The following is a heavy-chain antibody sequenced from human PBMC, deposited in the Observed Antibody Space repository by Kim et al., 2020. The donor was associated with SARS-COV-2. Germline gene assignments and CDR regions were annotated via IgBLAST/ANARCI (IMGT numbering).Heavy chain of an antibody. CDR3: ARDLDIVGAFDL. CDR2: IYNGGST. CDR1: GITVSSNY. V-gene: IGHV3-66*01. J-gene: IGHJ3*01. Sequence: GGSLRLSCAASGITVSSNYMSWVRQAPGKGLEWVAVIYNGGSTYYADSVKDRFTISRDNSKNTLYRPMNSLSAEDTAVYYCARDLDIVGAFDLWGQGTMVTVSS. D-gene: IGHD5-12*01.